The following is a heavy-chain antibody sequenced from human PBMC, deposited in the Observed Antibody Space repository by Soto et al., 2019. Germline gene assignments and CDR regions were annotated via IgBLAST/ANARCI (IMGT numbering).Heavy chain of an antibody. J-gene: IGHJ3*02. D-gene: IGHD6-19*01. CDR1: GFTFDDYA. CDR2: ISWNSGSI. V-gene: IGHV3-9*01. Sequence: GGSLRLSCAASGFTFDDYAMHWVRQAPGRGLEWVSGISWNSGSIGYADSVKGRFTISRDNAKNSLYLQMNSLRAEDTALYYCAKDSKAVAGDAFDIWGQGTMVTVSS. CDR3: AKDSKAVAGDAFDI.